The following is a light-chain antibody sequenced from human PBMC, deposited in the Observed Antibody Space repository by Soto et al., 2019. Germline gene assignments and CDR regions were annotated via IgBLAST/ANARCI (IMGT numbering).Light chain of an antibody. CDR2: GAS. V-gene: IGKV3-20*01. CDR3: QHYDSLPIT. Sequence: EIVLTQSRATLSLSPGERATLSCRASQSVSSYSAWYQQKPGQPPRLLIYGASSRATGIPDRFSGSGSGTDFTLTISRLEPEDFAVFYCQHYDSLPITFGQGTRLE. J-gene: IGKJ5*01. CDR1: QSVSSY.